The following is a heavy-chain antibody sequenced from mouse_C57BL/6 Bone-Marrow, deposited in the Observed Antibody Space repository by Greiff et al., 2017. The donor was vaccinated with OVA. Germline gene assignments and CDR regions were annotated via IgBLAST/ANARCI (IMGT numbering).Heavy chain of an antibody. D-gene: IGHD3-2*02. CDR2: LYPRSGNT. Sequence: SGAELARPGASVKLSCKASGYPFTSYGISWVTPRTGQGLAWIGELYPRSGNTYYTENFTGNATRTADKSTSTAYIELRSLTSEDCAVYFCARSGSCDYWGQGTTLTVSS. V-gene: IGHV1-81*01. J-gene: IGHJ2*01. CDR3: ARSGSCDY. CDR1: GYPFTSYG.